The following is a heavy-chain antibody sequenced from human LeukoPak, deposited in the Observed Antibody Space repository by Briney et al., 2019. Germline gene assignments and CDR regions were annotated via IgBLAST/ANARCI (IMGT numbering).Heavy chain of an antibody. CDR2: INPNSGGT. J-gene: IGHJ4*02. Sequence: ASVKVSCKASGYTLTGYYIHWVRQAPGQGLEWMGWINPNSGGTDYAQKFQGRVTMTRDTSISTAYMELSGLKSDDTAVYYCARRGGGDGGVYFDYWGQGTLVTVSS. V-gene: IGHV1-2*02. CDR1: GYTLTGYY. D-gene: IGHD3-16*01. CDR3: ARRGGGDGGVYFDY.